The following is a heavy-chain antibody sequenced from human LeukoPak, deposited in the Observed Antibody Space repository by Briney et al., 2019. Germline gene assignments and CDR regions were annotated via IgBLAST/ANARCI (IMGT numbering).Heavy chain of an antibody. J-gene: IGHJ4*02. D-gene: IGHD3-3*01. CDR2: ISSSSNTI. Sequence: GGSLRLSCAASGSTFSSFSMNWVRQAPGKGLEWVSYISSSSNTIYYADSVKGLFTISRDNANNSLYLQMNSLRAEDTAVYYCARDGFDFWSGYPTTVDYWGQGRLVTVSS. V-gene: IGHV3-48*01. CDR3: ARDGFDFWSGYPTTVDY. CDR1: GSTFSSFS.